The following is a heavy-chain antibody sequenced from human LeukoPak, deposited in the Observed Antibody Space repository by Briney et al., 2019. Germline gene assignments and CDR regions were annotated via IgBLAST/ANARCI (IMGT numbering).Heavy chain of an antibody. CDR1: GGSISSGGYS. J-gene: IGHJ4*02. CDR2: IYHSGST. V-gene: IGHV4-30-2*01. CDR3: ARDGNSYGSFDY. D-gene: IGHD5-18*01. Sequence: SETLSLTCAVSGGSISSGGYSWSWIRQPPGKGLEWIGYIYHSGSTYYNPSLKSRVTISVDRSKNQFSLKLSSVTAADTAVYYCARDGNSYGSFDYWGQGTLVTVFS.